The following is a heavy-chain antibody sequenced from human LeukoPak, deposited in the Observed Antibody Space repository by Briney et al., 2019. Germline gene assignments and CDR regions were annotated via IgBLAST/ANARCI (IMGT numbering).Heavy chain of an antibody. D-gene: IGHD6-19*01. CDR1: GFTFGTYA. J-gene: IGHJ4*02. V-gene: IGHV3-23*01. CDR3: VGYTSGWTFIY. Sequence: PGGSLRLSCAASGFTFGTYAMSWVRQAPGKGLEWVSVILSRGSRTFYADSVKGRVTISRDNSKNTVYLQMNSLRADDTAIYYCVGYTSGWTFIYWGQGTLVIVSS. CDR2: ILSRGSRT.